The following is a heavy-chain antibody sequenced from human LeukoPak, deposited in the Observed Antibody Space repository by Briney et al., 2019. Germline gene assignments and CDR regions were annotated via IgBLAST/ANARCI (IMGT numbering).Heavy chain of an antibody. Sequence: PGGSLRLSCAASGFTFSDYYMSWIRQAPGKGLEWVSYISSSGSTIYYADSVKGRFTISRDNANNLLYLQMNSLRAEDTAVYFCASLSFKNSDDFDRRDPFDYWGQGTLVTVSS. CDR3: ASLSFKNSDDFDRRDPFDY. V-gene: IGHV3-11*04. CDR1: GFTFSDYY. D-gene: IGHD3-9*01. CDR2: ISSSGSTI. J-gene: IGHJ4*02.